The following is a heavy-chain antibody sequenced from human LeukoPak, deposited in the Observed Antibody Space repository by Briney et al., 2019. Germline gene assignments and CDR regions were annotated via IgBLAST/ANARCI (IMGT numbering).Heavy chain of an antibody. CDR3: ATLPPGINY. CDR1: GLTFSSYW. D-gene: IGHD1-14*01. V-gene: IGHV3-74*01. Sequence: GGSLRLSCAASGLTFSSYWIHWVRQAPGKGLVWVSRINSDGSSTTYADSVKGRFSISRDNAKNTVYPQMNSLRAEDTAVYYCATLPPGINYWGQGTLVTVSS. J-gene: IGHJ4*02. CDR2: INSDGSST.